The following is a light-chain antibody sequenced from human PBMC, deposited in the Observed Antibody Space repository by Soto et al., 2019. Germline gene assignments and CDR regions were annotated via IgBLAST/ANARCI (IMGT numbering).Light chain of an antibody. CDR3: QHDNTYPWT. J-gene: IGKJ1*01. CDR2: KAA. V-gene: IGKV1-5*03. Sequence: DIQMTQSPSTLSASVGDRVTITCRASQSISSWVAWYQQKPGKGPKLLIYKAAHLESGVPSRFSGSGSGTEVTLTISSLQPGDFATYYCQHDNTYPWTFGHGTKVDIK. CDR1: QSISSW.